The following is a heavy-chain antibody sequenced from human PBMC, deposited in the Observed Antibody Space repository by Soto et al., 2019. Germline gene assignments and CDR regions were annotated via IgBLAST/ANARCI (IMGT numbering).Heavy chain of an antibody. V-gene: IGHV1-2*02. CDR2: VNPNSGGT. J-gene: IGHJ4*02. CDR1: GYTFTGYY. CDR3: ARDGSNRLSRYFDY. Sequence: ASVKVSCKASGYTFTGYYMHWVRQAPGQGLEWMGWVNPNSGGTNYAQKFQGRVTMTRDTSISTAYMELSRLRSDDTAVYYCARDGSNRLSRYFDYWGQGTLVTVSS. D-gene: IGHD2-15*01.